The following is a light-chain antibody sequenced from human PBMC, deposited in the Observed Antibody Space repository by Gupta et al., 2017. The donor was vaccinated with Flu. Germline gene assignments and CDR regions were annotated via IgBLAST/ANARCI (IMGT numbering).Light chain of an antibody. V-gene: IGKV1-5*03. J-gene: IGKJ2*01. CDR2: MAS. CDR1: QSIRNW. Sequence: GDRVSITCRASQSIRNWMAWYQQKPGKAPSLLIYMASTLESGVPERFSGSGSGTEFTLTISSLQPDDFATYYCQQYDTYSATFGQGTRLEI. CDR3: QQYDTYSAT.